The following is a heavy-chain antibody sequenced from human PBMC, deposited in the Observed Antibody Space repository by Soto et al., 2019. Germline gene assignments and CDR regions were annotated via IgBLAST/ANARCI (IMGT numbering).Heavy chain of an antibody. CDR3: ARDGVSSSSGAGYYYGMDV. J-gene: IGHJ6*02. V-gene: IGHV3-33*01. Sequence: GGSLRLSCAASGFTFSSYGMHWVRQAPGKGLEWVAVIWYDGSNKYYADSVKGRFTISRDNSKNTLYLQMNSLRAEDTAVYYCARDGVSSSSGAGYYYGMDVWGQGTTVTVS. CDR2: IWYDGSNK. D-gene: IGHD6-6*01. CDR1: GFTFSSYG.